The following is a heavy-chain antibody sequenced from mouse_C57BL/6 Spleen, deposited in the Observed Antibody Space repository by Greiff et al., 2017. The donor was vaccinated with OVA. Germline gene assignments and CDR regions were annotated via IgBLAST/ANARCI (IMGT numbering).Heavy chain of an antibody. D-gene: IGHD1-1*01. CDR1: GFTFSDYG. CDR3: ARDYGTFDY. J-gene: IGHJ2*01. V-gene: IGHV5-17*01. CDR2: ISSGSSTI. Sequence: EVKVEESGGGLVKPGGSLKLSCAASGFTFSDYGMHWVRQAPEKGLEWVAYISSGSSTIYYADTVKGRFTISRDNAKNTLFLQMTSLRSEDTAMYYCARDYGTFDYWGQGTTLTVSS.